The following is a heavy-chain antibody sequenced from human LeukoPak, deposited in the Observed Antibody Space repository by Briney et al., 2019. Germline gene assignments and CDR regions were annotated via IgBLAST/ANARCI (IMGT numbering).Heavy chain of an antibody. V-gene: IGHV3-9*01. Sequence: GGSLRLSCAACGFTFDDYAMHGVRQAPGKGLEGVSGISWKSGSIDYADSVKGRFTISRDNAKNSLYLQMNSLRAEDTALYYCAKDRSSVIDDAFDIWGQGTMVTVSS. J-gene: IGHJ3*02. CDR1: GFTFDDYA. CDR2: ISWKSGSI. CDR3: AKDRSSVIDDAFDI. D-gene: IGHD3-10*01.